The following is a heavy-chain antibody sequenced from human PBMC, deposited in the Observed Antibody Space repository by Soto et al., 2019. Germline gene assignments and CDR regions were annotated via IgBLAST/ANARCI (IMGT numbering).Heavy chain of an antibody. Sequence: VQLVESGGGVVQPGRSLRLSCAASGFTFTTYAMHWVRQAPGKGLEWVAVISYDGNNEYYADSVKGRFTISRDNSNNPLSLRMHSRRAEDPAVYYCARDRVRFVVGTTTFDCWAHGTLVTVSP. CDR2: ISYDGNNE. J-gene: IGHJ4*01. V-gene: IGHV3-30-3*01. CDR3: ARDRVRFVVGTTTFDC. CDR1: GFTFTTYA. D-gene: IGHD1-26*01.